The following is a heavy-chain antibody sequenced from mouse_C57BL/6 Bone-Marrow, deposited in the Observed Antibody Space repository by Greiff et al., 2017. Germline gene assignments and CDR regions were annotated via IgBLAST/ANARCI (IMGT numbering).Heavy chain of an antibody. J-gene: IGHJ4*01. Sequence: VKLKQPGAELVRPGTSVKLSCKASGYTFTSYWMHWVKQRPGQGLEWIGVIDPSDSYTNYNQKFKGKATLTVDTSSSTAYMQLSSLTSEDSAVYYCARRLAMDYWGQGTSVTVSS. V-gene: IGHV1-59*01. CDR1: GYTFTSYW. D-gene: IGHD3-2*02. CDR3: ARRLAMDY. CDR2: IDPSDSYT.